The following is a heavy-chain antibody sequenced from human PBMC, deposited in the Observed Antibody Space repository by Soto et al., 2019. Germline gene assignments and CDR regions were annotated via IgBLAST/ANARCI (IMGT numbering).Heavy chain of an antibody. V-gene: IGHV3-7*03. CDR1: GLTFSSYW. Sequence: LRLSCAASGLTFSSYWMSWVRQAPGKGLEWVANIKQDGSEKYYVDSVKGRFTISRDNAKNSLYLQMNSLRAEDTAVYYCARDSYYDFWSGYYSYYYYGMDVWGQGTTVTVSS. D-gene: IGHD3-3*01. J-gene: IGHJ6*02. CDR3: ARDSYYDFWSGYYSYYYYGMDV. CDR2: IKQDGSEK.